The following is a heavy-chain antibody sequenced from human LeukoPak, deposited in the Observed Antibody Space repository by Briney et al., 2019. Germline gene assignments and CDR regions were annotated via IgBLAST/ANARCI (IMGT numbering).Heavy chain of an antibody. Sequence: SETLSLTCTVSGGSISSSSDYWGWIRQPPGKGLEWIGSIYYSGSTYYNPSLKSRVTISVDTSKNQFSLKLSSVTAADTAVYYCAKLGDRKVLGNWGQGTLVTVSS. CDR1: GGSISSSSDY. CDR3: AKLGDRKVLGN. J-gene: IGHJ4*02. D-gene: IGHD3-10*01. CDR2: IYYSGST. V-gene: IGHV4-39*07.